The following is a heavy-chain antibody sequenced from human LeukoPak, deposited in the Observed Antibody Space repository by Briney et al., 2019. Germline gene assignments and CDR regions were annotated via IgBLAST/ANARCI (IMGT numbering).Heavy chain of an antibody. V-gene: IGHV1-2*06. CDR1: AYSFTFSY. Sequence: ASVKVSCKSSAYSFTFSYMHRVRHRPAPGHEWMGRINPNSGCTNYAQKCQSRLTMSRDTSISAAYMELSRLRSDDSAVYYCARDWGAAGIDYWGQGTLVTVSS. D-gene: IGHD6-13*01. CDR2: INPNSGCT. J-gene: IGHJ4*02. CDR3: ARDWGAAGIDY.